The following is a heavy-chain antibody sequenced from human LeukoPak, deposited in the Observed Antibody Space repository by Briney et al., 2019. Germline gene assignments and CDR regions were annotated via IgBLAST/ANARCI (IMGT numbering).Heavy chain of an antibody. V-gene: IGHV4-39*01. CDR1: GGSISSSSYY. D-gene: IGHD5-18*01. Sequence: KASETLSLTCTVSGGSISSSSYYWGWIRQPPGKGLEWIGSIYYSGSTYYNPSLKSRVTISVDTSKNQFSLKLSSVTAADTAVNYCACRTAMVFDYWGQGTLVTVSS. J-gene: IGHJ4*02. CDR2: IYYSGST. CDR3: ACRTAMVFDY.